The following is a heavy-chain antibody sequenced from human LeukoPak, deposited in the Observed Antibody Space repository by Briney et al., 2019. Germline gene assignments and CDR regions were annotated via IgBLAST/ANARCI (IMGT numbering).Heavy chain of an antibody. CDR3: AKGSAYYYDSSGYFGGYFDY. V-gene: IGHV3-23*01. Sequence: GGSLRLSCAASGFTFSSYAMSWVRQAPGKGLEWVSAISGSGGSTYYANSVKGRFTISRDNSKNTLYLQMNSLRAEDTAVYHCAKGSAYYYDSSGYFGGYFDYWGQGTLVTVSS. CDR2: ISGSGGST. D-gene: IGHD3-22*01. CDR1: GFTFSSYA. J-gene: IGHJ4*02.